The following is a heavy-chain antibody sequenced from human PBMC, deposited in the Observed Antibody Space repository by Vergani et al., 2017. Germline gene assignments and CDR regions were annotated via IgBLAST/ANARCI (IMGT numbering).Heavy chain of an antibody. CDR2: IYYSGST. CDR3: ARAGNGYYGSGRSLGI. D-gene: IGHD3-10*01. Sequence: QVQLQESGPGLVKPSQTLSLTCTVSGGSISSGGYYWSWIRQHPGKGLEWIGYIYYSGSTYYNPSLKSRVTISVDKSKNQFSLKLSSVTAADTAVYYCARAGNGYYGSGRSLGIWGQGTLVTVSS. V-gene: IGHV4-31*03. CDR1: GGSISSGGYY. J-gene: IGHJ4*02.